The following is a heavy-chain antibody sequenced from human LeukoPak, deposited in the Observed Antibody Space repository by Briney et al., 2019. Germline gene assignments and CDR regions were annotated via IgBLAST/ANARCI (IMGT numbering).Heavy chain of an antibody. CDR3: ARWEVRLNAFEM. Sequence: SGTLSLTCTVSGGSISSYYWSWIRQPPGKGLEWIGYIYYSGSINYNPSLKSRVTISVDTSKNQFSLKLSSVTAADTAVYYCARWEVRLNAFEMWGQGTMVTVSS. J-gene: IGHJ3*02. V-gene: IGHV4-59*01. D-gene: IGHD3-10*01. CDR2: IYYSGSI. CDR1: GGSISSYY.